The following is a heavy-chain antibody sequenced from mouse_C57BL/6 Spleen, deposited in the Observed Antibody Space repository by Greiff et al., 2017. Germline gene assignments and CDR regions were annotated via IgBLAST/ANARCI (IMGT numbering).Heavy chain of an antibody. J-gene: IGHJ4*01. D-gene: IGHD2-3*01. CDR3: ARRAIYDGYIYAMDY. Sequence: EVNVVESGGGLVKPGGSLKLSCAASGFTFSDYGMHWVRQAPEKGLEWVAYISSGSSTIYYADTVKGRFTISRDNAKNTLFLQMTSLRSEDTAMYYCARRAIYDGYIYAMDYWGQGTSVTVSS. CDR2: ISSGSSTI. CDR1: GFTFSDYG. V-gene: IGHV5-17*01.